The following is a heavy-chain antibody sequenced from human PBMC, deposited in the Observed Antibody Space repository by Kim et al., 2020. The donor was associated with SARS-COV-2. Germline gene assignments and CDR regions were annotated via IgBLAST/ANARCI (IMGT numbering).Heavy chain of an antibody. CDR3: GGTGYYDSSGHYSDAVFD. Sequence: GGSLRLSCAASGFSVRHNSMSWVRQAPGKGLEWVSVICCNGGSIYEEASMDSLFASSDDSTENSLFQMISRGAADNAAFFCGGTGYYDSSGHYSDAVFD. J-gene: IGHJ5*02. D-gene: IGHD3-22*01. V-gene: IGHV3-66*01. CDR1: GFSVRHNS. CDR2: ICCNGGS.